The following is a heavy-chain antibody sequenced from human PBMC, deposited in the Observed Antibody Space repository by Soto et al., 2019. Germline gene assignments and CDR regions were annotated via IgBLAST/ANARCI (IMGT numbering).Heavy chain of an antibody. CDR3: ASGRALDY. J-gene: IGHJ4*02. V-gene: IGHV3-7*01. Sequence: EVQLEESGGGLVQPGGSLRLSCAASGFTFRSYWRTWLRQAPGKGLEWVANINQDGGVQFYADSVKGRFTISRDNAKNSVYLQMNSLRVEYTAVFYCASGRALDYWGQGTLVTVSS. CDR1: GFTFRSYW. D-gene: IGHD1-26*01. CDR2: INQDGGVQ.